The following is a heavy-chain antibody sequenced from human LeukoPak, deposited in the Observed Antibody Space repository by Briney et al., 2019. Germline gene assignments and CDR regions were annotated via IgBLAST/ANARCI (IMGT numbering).Heavy chain of an antibody. J-gene: IGHJ4*02. CDR2: ISGSGGST. Sequence: GGSLRLSCAASGFTFTSYAMSWVRQAPGKGLEWVSVISGSGGSTYYADSVRGRFTISRDNSKNTLYLQMNSLRAEDTAVYYCATENWNGFDYWGQGTLVTVSS. D-gene: IGHD1-1*01. CDR1: GFTFTSYA. V-gene: IGHV3-23*01. CDR3: ATENWNGFDY.